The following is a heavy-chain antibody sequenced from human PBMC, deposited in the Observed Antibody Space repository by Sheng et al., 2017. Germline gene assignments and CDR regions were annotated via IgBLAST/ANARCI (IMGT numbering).Heavy chain of an antibody. V-gene: IGHV3-72*01. Sequence: EVQLVESGGGLVQPGGSLRLSCAASGFTFSDHYMDWVRQAPGKGLEWVGRTRNKANSYTTEYAASVKGRFTISRDDSKNSLYLQMNSLKTEDTAVYYCARARSSSWYYYYYYMDVWGKGTTVTVSS. CDR1: GFTFSDHY. D-gene: IGHD6-13*01. J-gene: IGHJ6*03. CDR3: ARARSSSWYYYYYYMDV. CDR2: TRNKANSYTT.